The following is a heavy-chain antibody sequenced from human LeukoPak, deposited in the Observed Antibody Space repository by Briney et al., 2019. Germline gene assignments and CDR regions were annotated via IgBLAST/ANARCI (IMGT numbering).Heavy chain of an antibody. D-gene: IGHD3-22*01. CDR3: ARVMNRYYYDSSGYPRVVGGYYYYGMDV. CDR2: ITWNGGST. CDR1: GFTFDDYG. Sequence: GGSLRLSCAASGFTFDDYGMSWVRQAPGKGLEWVYGITWNGGSTSYADSVKGRFTISRDNAKNSLYLQMNSLRAEDTALYHCARVMNRYYYDSSGYPRVVGGYYYYGMDVWGQGTTVTVSS. V-gene: IGHV3-20*01. J-gene: IGHJ6*02.